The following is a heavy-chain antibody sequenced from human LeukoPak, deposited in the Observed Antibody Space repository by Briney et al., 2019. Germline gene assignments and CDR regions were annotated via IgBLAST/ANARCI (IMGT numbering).Heavy chain of an antibody. CDR3: SRDSVGRGPYIAVAGTDF. CDR1: GFTFSSYS. J-gene: IGHJ4*02. CDR2: ISPSRTYI. Sequence: GGALRLSCAASGFTFSSYSMNWVRQAPGRGLEWVSSISPSRTYIYYADSMKGRFTISRNNAKNSLYPQMNILRPEDTGGYYRSRDSVGRGPYIAVAGTDFWGRGTLVTVSS. V-gene: IGHV3-21*04. D-gene: IGHD6-19*01.